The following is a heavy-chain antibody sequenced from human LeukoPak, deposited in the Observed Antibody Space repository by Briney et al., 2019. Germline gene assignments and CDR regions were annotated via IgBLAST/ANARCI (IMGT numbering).Heavy chain of an antibody. Sequence: GGSLRLSCAASGFTFSGSAMHWVRLASGKGLEWVGRIRSKANSYATAYAASVKGRFTISRDDSKNTAYLQMNSLKTEDTAVYYCTSVVVVPAAPDYWGQGTLVTVSS. CDR1: GFTFSGSA. V-gene: IGHV3-73*01. CDR3: TSVVVVPAAPDY. J-gene: IGHJ4*02. CDR2: IRSKANSYAT. D-gene: IGHD2-2*01.